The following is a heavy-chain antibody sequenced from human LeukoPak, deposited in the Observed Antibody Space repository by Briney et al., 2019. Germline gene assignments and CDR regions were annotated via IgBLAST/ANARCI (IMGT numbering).Heavy chain of an antibody. Sequence: GGSLRLSCGASGFTFRTYAMSWVRQAPGKGLEWVSTISVGGTSTFYADSVKGRFTISRDNSKNMVYLQMNSLRADDTAVYYCAKDSTSSFYYYYYMDVWGKGTTVTVSS. CDR3: AKDSTSSFYYYYYMDV. V-gene: IGHV3-23*01. D-gene: IGHD6-6*01. CDR1: GFTFRTYA. J-gene: IGHJ6*03. CDR2: ISVGGTST.